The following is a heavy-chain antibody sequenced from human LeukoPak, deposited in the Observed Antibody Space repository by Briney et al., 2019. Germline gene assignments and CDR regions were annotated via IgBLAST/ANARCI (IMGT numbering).Heavy chain of an antibody. CDR3: ARVRNSGFRYVDS. CDR1: GYTFTNYA. D-gene: IGHD5-12*01. J-gene: IGHJ4*02. V-gene: IGHV1-18*01. CDR2: ISAYNGNT. Sequence: ASVKVSCKASGYTFTNYAISWVRQAPRKGLEWVGWISAYNGNTNYAQKLQGRVTMTTDTSTSTAYMDLRSLRSDDTAVYYCARVRNSGFRYVDSWGQGTLVTVSS.